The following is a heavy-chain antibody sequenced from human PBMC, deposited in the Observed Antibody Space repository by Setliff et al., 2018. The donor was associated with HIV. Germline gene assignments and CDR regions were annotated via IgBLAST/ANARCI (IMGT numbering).Heavy chain of an antibody. CDR3: ARGPYCSSSTCYGPLYYYYYMDV. V-gene: IGHV1-18*04. J-gene: IGHJ6*03. Sequence: GASVKVSCKTSGYSFADYGITWVRQAPGQGLEWMGWISTYNGNTNYAQKLQGRATMTSEISTRTAYMEVRSLRSDDTAVYYCARGPYCSSSTCYGPLYYYYYMDVWGKGTTVTVS. CDR2: ISTYNGNT. CDR1: GYSFADYG. D-gene: IGHD2-2*01.